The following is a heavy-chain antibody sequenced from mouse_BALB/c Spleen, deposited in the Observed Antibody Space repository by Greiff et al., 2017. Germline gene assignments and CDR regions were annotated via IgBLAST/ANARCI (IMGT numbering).Heavy chain of an antibody. J-gene: IGHJ4*01. CDR1: GFTFTDYY. CDR2: IRNKANGYTT. Sequence: EVQRVESGGGLVQPGGSLRLSCATSGFTFTDYYMSWVRQPPGKALEWLGFIRNKANGYTTEYSASVKGRFTISRDNAKNTLYLQMSSLKSEDTAMYYCANAMDYWGQGTSVTVSS. V-gene: IGHV7-3*02. CDR3: ANAMDY.